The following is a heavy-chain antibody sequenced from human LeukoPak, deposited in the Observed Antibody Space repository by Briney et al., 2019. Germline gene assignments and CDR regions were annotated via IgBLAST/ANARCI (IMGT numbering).Heavy chain of an antibody. CDR2: ISGSGDTT. J-gene: IGHJ2*01. CDR1: GFTFSNYA. V-gene: IGHV3-23*01. D-gene: IGHD1-26*01. Sequence: GGSLRLSCAAPGFTFSNYAMSWVRQAPGKGLEWVSAISGSGDTTYYADSVKGRFTISRDNSKNTLYLQVNSLRAEDTAVYYCGRKSGVVGATLGYWYFDLWGRGTLVTVSS. CDR3: GRKSGVVGATLGYWYFDL.